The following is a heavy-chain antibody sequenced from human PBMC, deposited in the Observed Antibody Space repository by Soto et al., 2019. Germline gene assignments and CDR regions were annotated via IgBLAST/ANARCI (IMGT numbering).Heavy chain of an antibody. CDR1: GFTFSSYA. CDR3: AKDKGAIRNEYFQH. Sequence: GGSLRLSCAASGFTFSSYAISWVRQAPGKGLEWVSAISGSGGSTYYADSVKGRFTISRDNSKNTLYLQMNSLRAEDTAVYYCAKDKGAIRNEYFQHWGQGTLVTVSS. D-gene: IGHD2-2*02. V-gene: IGHV3-23*01. J-gene: IGHJ1*01. CDR2: ISGSGGST.